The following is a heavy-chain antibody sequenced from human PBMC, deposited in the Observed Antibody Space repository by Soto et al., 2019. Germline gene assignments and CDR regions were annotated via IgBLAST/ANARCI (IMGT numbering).Heavy chain of an antibody. CDR1: GFSLTTSGVG. Sequence: QITLKESGPTLVKPTQTLTLTCTFSGFSLTTSGVGLGWIRQPPGKALEWLALIYWDDDERYSPSLKSRLTITKDTSKNQVVLTMTNMDHVDTATYYCAHRPAGAAFDIWGQGTMVTVSS. CDR3: AHRPAGAAFDI. J-gene: IGHJ3*02. D-gene: IGHD3-10*01. CDR2: IYWDDDE. V-gene: IGHV2-5*02.